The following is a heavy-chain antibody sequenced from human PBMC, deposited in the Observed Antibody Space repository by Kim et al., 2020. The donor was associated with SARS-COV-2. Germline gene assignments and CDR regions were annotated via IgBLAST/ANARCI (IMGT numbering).Heavy chain of an antibody. CDR1: GFTFRSNW. Sequence: GGSLRLSCAASGFTFRSNWMHWVRQAPGKGPVWVSRINSDGSTTTYADSVKGRFTISRDNAKNTLYLQMNSLRVEDTAVYHCAAVTGIVNWGQGTLVIVSS. J-gene: IGHJ4*02. D-gene: IGHD6-19*01. CDR2: INSDGSTT. V-gene: IGHV3-74*01. CDR3: AAVTGIVN.